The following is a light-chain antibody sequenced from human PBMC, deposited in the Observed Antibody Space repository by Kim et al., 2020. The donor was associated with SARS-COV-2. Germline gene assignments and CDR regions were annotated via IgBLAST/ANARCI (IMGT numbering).Light chain of an antibody. CDR2: GAS. J-gene: IGKJ4*01. Sequence: SPGERAPLSCRASQGVSTNLAWYQQKPGQAPRLLIYGASTRATGIPARFSGSGSGTEFTLTISRLQSEDFAVYYCQQYNNWPPLTFGGGTKVDIK. CDR3: QQYNNWPPLT. CDR1: QGVSTN. V-gene: IGKV3-15*01.